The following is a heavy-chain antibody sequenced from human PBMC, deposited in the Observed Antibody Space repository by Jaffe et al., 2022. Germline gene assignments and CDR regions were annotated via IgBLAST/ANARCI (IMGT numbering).Heavy chain of an antibody. CDR3: ATLDGFVNYYYYMDV. J-gene: IGHJ6*03. CDR2: INPNSGGT. D-gene: IGHD3-3*01. V-gene: IGHV1-2*06. Sequence: QVQLVQSGAEVKKPGASVKVSCKASGYTFTGYYMHWVRQAPGQGLEWMGRINPNSGGTNYAQKFQGRVTMTRDTSISTAYMELSRLRSDDTAVYYCATLDGFVNYYYYMDVWGKGTTVTVSS. CDR1: GYTFTGYY.